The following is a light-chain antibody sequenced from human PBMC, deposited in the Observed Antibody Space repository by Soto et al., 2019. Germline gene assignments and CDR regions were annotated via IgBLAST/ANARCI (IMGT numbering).Light chain of an antibody. Sequence: QSVLTQPPSVSGAPGPRVTIACTGSSSNIGAGYDVNWYQQLPGTAPKLLIFGDSNRPSGVPDRFSGSKSGTSASLVITGLQADDEAAYYCQSNDNGLSGSDVFGTGTKVTVL. J-gene: IGLJ1*01. CDR3: QSNDNGLSGSDV. CDR1: SSNIGAGYD. CDR2: GDS. V-gene: IGLV1-40*01.